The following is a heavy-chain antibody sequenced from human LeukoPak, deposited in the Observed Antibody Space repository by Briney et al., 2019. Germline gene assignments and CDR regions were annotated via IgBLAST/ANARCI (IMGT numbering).Heavy chain of an antibody. CDR1: GFTFSSHW. J-gene: IGHJ4*02. D-gene: IGHD1-1*01. V-gene: IGHV3-7*03. Sequence: QAGGSLRLSCAASGFTFSSHWMSWVRQAPGKGLEWVANIKRDGSEKNYVDSVKGRFTISRDNAKSSLYLQMISLTAEDTAIYYCAKATGNLGNWGQGTLVTVSS. CDR3: AKATGNLGN. CDR2: IKRDGSEK.